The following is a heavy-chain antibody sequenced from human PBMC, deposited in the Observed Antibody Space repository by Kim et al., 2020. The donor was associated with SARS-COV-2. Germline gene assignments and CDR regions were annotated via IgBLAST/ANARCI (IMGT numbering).Heavy chain of an antibody. J-gene: IGHJ5*02. CDR3: ARRLPRVITTRTLDWFDP. CDR2: IYPGDSDT. Sequence: GESLKISCKGSGYSFTSYWIGWVRQMPGKGLEWMGIIYPGDSDTRYSPSFQGQVTISADKSISTAYLQWSSLKASDTAMYYCARRLPRVITTRTLDWFDPWGQGTLVTVSS. D-gene: IGHD3-22*01. V-gene: IGHV5-51*01. CDR1: GYSFTSYW.